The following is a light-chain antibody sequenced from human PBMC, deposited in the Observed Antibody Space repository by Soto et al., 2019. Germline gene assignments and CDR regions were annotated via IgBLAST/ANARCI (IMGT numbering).Light chain of an antibody. V-gene: IGKV3-15*01. CDR3: QQYNKWPPYT. CDR2: GAS. CDR1: QSVSSN. J-gene: IGKJ2*01. Sequence: EIVMTQSPATLSVSPGERATLSCRASQSVSSNLAWYQQKPGQAPRLLIYGASTRATGIPARLSGSGSGTEVTLTISSLQSEDFAVHYCQQYNKWPPYTFGQGTKLEIK.